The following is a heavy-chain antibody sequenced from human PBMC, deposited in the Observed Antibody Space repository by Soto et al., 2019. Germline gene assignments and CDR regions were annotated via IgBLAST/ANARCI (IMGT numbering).Heavy chain of an antibody. CDR2: INDSGGST. D-gene: IGHD3-22*01. CDR3: AKCPTYYDTSGFYYVSWYFDL. Sequence: GGSLRLSCAASGFTFSNDAMSWVRQVPGKGLEWVSGINDSGGSTYYADAVKGRFTISRDNSKNTLYLQMNSLKAEDTAVYYCAKCPTYYDTSGFYYVSWYFDLWGRGTLVTVSS. CDR1: GFTFSNDA. J-gene: IGHJ2*01. V-gene: IGHV3-23*01.